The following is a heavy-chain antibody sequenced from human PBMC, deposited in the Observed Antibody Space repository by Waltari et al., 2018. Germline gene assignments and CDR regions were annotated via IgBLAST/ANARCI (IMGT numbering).Heavy chain of an antibody. Sequence: EVQLVESGGGLIQPGGSLRLSCAASGFTVSSNYMSWVRQAPGKGLEWFSVIYSGGSTYYADSVKGRFTISRDNSKNPLYLQMNSLRAEDTAVYYCARTSSIVGGWFDPWGQGTLVTVSS. CDR3: ARTSSIVGGWFDP. D-gene: IGHD1-26*01. J-gene: IGHJ5*02. V-gene: IGHV3-53*01. CDR2: IYSGGST. CDR1: GFTVSSNY.